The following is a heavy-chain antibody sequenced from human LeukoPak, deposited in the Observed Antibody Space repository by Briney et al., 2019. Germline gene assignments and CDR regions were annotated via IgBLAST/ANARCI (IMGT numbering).Heavy chain of an antibody. J-gene: IGHJ3*02. V-gene: IGHV1-58*01. CDR1: GFTFTSSA. D-gene: IGHD3-16*01. CDR3: AAELGAGLWGSEAFDI. Sequence: SVKVSCKASGFTFTSSAVQWVRQARGQRLEWIGWIVVGSGNTNYAQKFQERVTITRDMSTSTAYMELSSLRSEDTAVYYCAAELGAGLWGSEAFDIWGQGTMVTVSS. CDR2: IVVGSGNT.